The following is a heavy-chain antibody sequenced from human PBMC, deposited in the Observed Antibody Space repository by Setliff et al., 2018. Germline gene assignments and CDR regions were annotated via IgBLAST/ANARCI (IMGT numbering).Heavy chain of an antibody. V-gene: IGHV3-48*01. CDR2: TSSGSNSI. J-gene: IGHJ6*03. CDR3: AKSGGDHCCPLYHHYYMDV. CDR1: GFTFSIYS. D-gene: IGHD2-21*02. Sequence: GGSLRLSCAASGFTFSIYSMNWVRQAPGKGLEWISYTSSGSNSIYYADSVMGRFTISRDNARNSLYLQMNRLRPEYTAVYYCAKSGGDHCCPLYHHYYMDVWGTGTTVTVSS.